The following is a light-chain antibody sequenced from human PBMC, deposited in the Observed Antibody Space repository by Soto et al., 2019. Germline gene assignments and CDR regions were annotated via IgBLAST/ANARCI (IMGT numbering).Light chain of an antibody. CDR3: QQYNSYSQT. Sequence: EIQMTQCPSTLSGSVGDRVTITGRASQTISSWLAWYQQKPGKAPKLLIYKASTLKSGVPSRFSGSGSGTEFTLTISSLQPDDFATYYCQQYNSYSQTFGQGTKVDI. J-gene: IGKJ1*01. CDR1: QTISSW. V-gene: IGKV1-5*03. CDR2: KAS.